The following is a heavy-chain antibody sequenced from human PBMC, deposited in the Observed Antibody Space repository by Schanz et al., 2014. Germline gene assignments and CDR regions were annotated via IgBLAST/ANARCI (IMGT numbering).Heavy chain of an antibody. V-gene: IGHV4-31*03. CDR2: IYYRGST. J-gene: IGHJ3*02. CDR3: ARERDALDI. CDR1: GGSIDVSGYY. Sequence: QVQLQESGPRLVKPSQTLSLTCTVSGGSIDVSGYYWSWIRQQPGKGLEWIGYIYYRGSTYYNPSLKSRVTISTDMSRNQFSLRLKSVTAADTALYYCARERDALDIWGQGTMVIVSS.